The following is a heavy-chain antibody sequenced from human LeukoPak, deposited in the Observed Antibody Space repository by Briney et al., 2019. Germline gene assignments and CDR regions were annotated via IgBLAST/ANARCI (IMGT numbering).Heavy chain of an antibody. Sequence: GGSLRLSCAASGFTFSNFAMTWVRQSPGKGLEWISAITGSLTSTYYADSVKGRFTISRDNSNNMLYLQMNFLRTEDSAIYYCAKGGDSYYSRYYMDVWGKGTSVAVSS. J-gene: IGHJ6*03. CDR2: ITGSLTST. CDR3: AKGGDSYYSRYYMDV. CDR1: GFTFSNFA. V-gene: IGHV3-23*01. D-gene: IGHD2-21*02.